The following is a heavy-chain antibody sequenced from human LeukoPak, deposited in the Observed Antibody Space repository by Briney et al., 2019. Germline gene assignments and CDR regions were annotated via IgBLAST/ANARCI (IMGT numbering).Heavy chain of an antibody. CDR1: GYSISTGYY. CDR3: ARSKCGSTSCYGGNWFDP. CDR2: IYHSGST. D-gene: IGHD2-2*01. Sequence: SETLSLTCAVSGYSISTGYYWGWIRQPPGKGLEWIGTIYHSGSTYYNPSLKSRVTISVDTYKNQFSLKLSSVTAADTALYYCARSKCGSTSCYGGNWFDPWGQGTLVTVSS. J-gene: IGHJ5*02. V-gene: IGHV4-38-2*01.